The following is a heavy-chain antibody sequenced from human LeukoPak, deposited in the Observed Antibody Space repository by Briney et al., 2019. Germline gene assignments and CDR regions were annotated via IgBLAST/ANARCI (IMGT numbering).Heavy chain of an antibody. CDR3: ARLVYDSRGYYFDY. J-gene: IGHJ4*02. CDR2: IRYSGSA. D-gene: IGHD3-22*01. V-gene: IGHV4-59*08. CDR1: GDPISTYY. Sequence: SETLSLTCTVSGDPISTYYWSWIRQPPGKGLEWIGYIRYSGSANYNPSLRSRVTISIDTSKNQFSLKLSSVTAADTAVYHCARLVYDSRGYYFDYWGQGTLVTVSS.